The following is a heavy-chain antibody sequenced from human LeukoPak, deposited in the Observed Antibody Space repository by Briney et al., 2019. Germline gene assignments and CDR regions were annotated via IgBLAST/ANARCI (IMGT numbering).Heavy chain of an antibody. D-gene: IGHD3-22*01. V-gene: IGHV3-21*01. Sequence: GGSLRLSCAASGFTFSSYSMNWVRQAPGKGLEWVSSISSSSSYIYYADSVKGRFTISRDNAKNSLYLQMNSLRAEDTAVYYCARDQSGYYYDSSGYYFFDYWGQGTLVTVSS. CDR1: GFTFSSYS. CDR2: ISSSSSYI. CDR3: ARDQSGYYYDSSGYYFFDY. J-gene: IGHJ4*02.